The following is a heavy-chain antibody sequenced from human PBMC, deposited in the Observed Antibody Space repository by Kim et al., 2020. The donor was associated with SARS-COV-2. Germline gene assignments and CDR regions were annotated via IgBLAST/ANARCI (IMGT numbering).Heavy chain of an antibody. D-gene: IGHD3-10*01. CDR1: GFTFSSYA. V-gene: IGHV3-30-3*01. CDR3: ARAGISYYYGSGAFDY. Sequence: VGSLRLSCAASGFTFSSYAMHWVRQAPGKGLEWVAVISYDGSNKYYADSVKGRFTISRDNSKNTLYLQMNSLRAEDTAVYYCARAGISYYYGSGAFDYWGQGTLVTVSS. J-gene: IGHJ4*02. CDR2: ISYDGSNK.